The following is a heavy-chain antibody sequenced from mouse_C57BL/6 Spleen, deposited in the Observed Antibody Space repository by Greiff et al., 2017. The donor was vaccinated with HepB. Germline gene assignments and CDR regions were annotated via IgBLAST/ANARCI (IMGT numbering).Heavy chain of an antibody. CDR3: ARGGHFDY. CDR1: GYTFTSYW. V-gene: IGHV1-61*01. Sequence: QVQLQQPGAELVRPGSSVKLSCKASGYTFTSYWMDWVKQRPGQGLEWIGNIYPSDSETHYNQKFKDKATLTVDKSSNTAYMQLSSLTSEDSAVYYCARGGHFDYWGQGTTLTVSS. J-gene: IGHJ2*01. CDR2: IYPSDSET.